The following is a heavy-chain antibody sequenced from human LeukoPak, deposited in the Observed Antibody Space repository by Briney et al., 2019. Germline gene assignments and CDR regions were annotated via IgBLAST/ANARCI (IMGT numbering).Heavy chain of an antibody. CDR2: IYHSGST. J-gene: IGHJ4*02. V-gene: IGHV4-4*02. D-gene: IGHD5-18*01. CDR1: GGSISSSNW. CDR3: ASKEYTYGYFDY. Sequence: PSETLSLTCAVSGGSISSSNWWSWVRQPPGKGLEWIGEIYHSGSTNYNPSLKSRVTISVDKSKTQFSLKLSSVTAADTAMYYCASKEYTYGYFDYWGQGTLVTVSS.